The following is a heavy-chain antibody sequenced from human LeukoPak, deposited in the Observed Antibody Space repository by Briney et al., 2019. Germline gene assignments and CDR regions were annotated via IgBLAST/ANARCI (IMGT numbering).Heavy chain of an antibody. V-gene: IGHV4-4*07. Sequence: PSETLSLTCTVSGDSFSTYYWSWIRQPAGKGLEWIGHIYTSGTTNYNPSLKSRVTMSIDTSKNQFSLKLSSITAADTAVYYCARSVEGYCRGGSCYYYSYYMDVWGKGTTVTVSS. J-gene: IGHJ6*03. D-gene: IGHD2-15*01. CDR1: GDSFSTYY. CDR3: ARSVEGYCRGGSCYYYSYYMDV. CDR2: IYTSGTT.